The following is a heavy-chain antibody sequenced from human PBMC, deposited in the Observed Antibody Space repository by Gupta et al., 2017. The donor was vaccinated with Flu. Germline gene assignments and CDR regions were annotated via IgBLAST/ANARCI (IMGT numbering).Heavy chain of an antibody. Sequence: EVQLVESGGGLVQPGGSLRLSCAASGLTFSDSWLNWVRQAPGKGLEWVDNINQDGSTKNYVDSRKGRFTGSRDNAKNSLYLQMDSLRAEDTAGYFCARNRGWEQFDYWGQGTLVTVSS. J-gene: IGHJ4*02. CDR1: GLTFSDSW. V-gene: IGHV3-7*01. D-gene: IGHD5-24*01. CDR3: ARNRGWEQFDY. CDR2: INQDGSTK.